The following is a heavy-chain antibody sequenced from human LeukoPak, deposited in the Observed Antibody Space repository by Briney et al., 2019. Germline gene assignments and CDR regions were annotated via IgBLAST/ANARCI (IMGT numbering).Heavy chain of an antibody. V-gene: IGHV4-39*01. CDR2: VFHNGAT. CDR3: ARRGFGYSVDV. Sequence: SETLSLTCTVSGGSIIDVNSYWTWIRQPPGKGLEWVVSVFHNGATYYIPTLRSRLTISVDSSNNQFTLRLSSVTAADSAVYFCARRGFGYSVDVWGQGTMVTVS. J-gene: IGHJ6*02. CDR1: GGSIIDVNSY. D-gene: IGHD3-16*01.